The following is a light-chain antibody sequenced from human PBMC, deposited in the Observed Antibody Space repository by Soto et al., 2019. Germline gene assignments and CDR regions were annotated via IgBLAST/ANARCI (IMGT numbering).Light chain of an antibody. Sequence: QSALTQPPSVSGSPGQSVTISCSGTIDDVTAYYRVSWYQQTPGPAPKLMIYDVSNRPSGVPDRFSGSRSGNTASLTISGLQAEDEGDYYCSVYTRTSTYVFGTGTKVTVL. CDR3: SVYTRTSTYV. CDR2: DVS. J-gene: IGLJ1*01. V-gene: IGLV2-18*01. CDR1: IDDVTAYYR.